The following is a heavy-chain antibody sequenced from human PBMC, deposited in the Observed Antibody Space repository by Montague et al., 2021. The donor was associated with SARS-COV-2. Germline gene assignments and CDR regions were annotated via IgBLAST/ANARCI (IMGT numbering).Heavy chain of an antibody. CDR2: IWYDGSNL. D-gene: IGHD1-26*01. V-gene: IGHV3-33*01. Sequence: SLRLSCAASGFSFSDYAMPWVRQAPGLALEWVAAIWYDGSNLYYADSVKGRFTISRGNSKNAVYLQMNSLTADDTAIYYCAREKREVQMDYWGLGTLVTVSS. J-gene: IGHJ4*02. CDR3: AREKREVQMDY. CDR1: GFSFSDYA.